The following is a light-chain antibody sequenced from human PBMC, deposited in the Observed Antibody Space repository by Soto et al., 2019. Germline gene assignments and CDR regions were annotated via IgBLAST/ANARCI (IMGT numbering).Light chain of an antibody. V-gene: IGLV2-14*01. CDR1: SSDVGGYNY. Sequence: QSVLAQPASASGSPRQSIAISCTGTSSDVGGYNYVSWYQQHPGKAPKLLISEVSIRPSGVSDRFSGSKSGNTASLTISGLQTEDEADYYCSSFTSAYTFVFGSGTKVTVL. J-gene: IGLJ1*01. CDR3: SSFTSAYTFV. CDR2: EVS.